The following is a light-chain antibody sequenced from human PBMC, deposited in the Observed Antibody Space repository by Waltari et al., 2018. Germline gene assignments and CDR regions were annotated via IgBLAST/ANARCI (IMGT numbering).Light chain of an antibody. CDR2: DNS. CDR3: GTWDSSLSAAV. J-gene: IGLJ3*02. Sequence: QSVLTQPPSVSAAPGQKVTIPCPGSTSNIGSNYVSWYQQLPGTAPKLLIYDNSKRPSGIPDRFSASKSGTSATLDITGLQTGDEADYYCGTWDSSLSAAVFGGGTKLIAL. V-gene: IGLV1-51*01. CDR1: TSNIGSNY.